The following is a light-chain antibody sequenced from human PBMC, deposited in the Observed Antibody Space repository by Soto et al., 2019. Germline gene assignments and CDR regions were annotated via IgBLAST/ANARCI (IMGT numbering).Light chain of an antibody. CDR2: AAS. CDR1: QDISSH. CDR3: QQVKTYPLT. Sequence: DIQLTQSPSFLSASVGDRVTITCRASQDISSHLAWYQQKPGKAPKLLIYAASTLQSGVPSGFGGSGSGTEFTLTITSLQPEDFATYYYQQVKTYPLTFGGGTMVEIK. V-gene: IGKV1-9*01. J-gene: IGKJ4*01.